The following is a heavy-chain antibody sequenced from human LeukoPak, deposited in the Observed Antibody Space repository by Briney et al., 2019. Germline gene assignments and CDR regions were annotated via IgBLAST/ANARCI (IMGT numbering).Heavy chain of an antibody. D-gene: IGHD1-26*01. V-gene: IGHV3-23*01. Sequence: GGSLRLSCAASGFTFSSYAMSWVRQAPGKGLEWVSAISGSGGSTYYADSVKGRFTITRDNSKNTLYLQMNSLRAEDTAVYYCAKDPLGEWELLAYWGQGTLVTVFS. CDR1: GFTFSSYA. CDR3: AKDPLGEWELLAY. J-gene: IGHJ4*02. CDR2: ISGSGGST.